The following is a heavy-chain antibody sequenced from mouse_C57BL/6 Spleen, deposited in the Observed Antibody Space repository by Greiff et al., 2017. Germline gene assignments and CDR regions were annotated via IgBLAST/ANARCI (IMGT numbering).Heavy chain of an antibody. J-gene: IGHJ3*01. CDR3: ARSRTGFAY. Sequence: QVQLQQSGPELVKPGASVKLSCKASGYTFTSYDINWVKQRPGQGLEWIGWSYPRDGSNKYNEKFKGKATLTVDTSSSTAYMELHSLTSEDSAVYFCARSRTGFAYWGQGTLVTVSA. V-gene: IGHV1-85*01. CDR2: SYPRDGSN. CDR1: GYTFTSYD.